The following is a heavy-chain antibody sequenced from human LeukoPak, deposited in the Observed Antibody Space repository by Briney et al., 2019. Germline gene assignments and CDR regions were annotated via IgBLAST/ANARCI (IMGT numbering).Heavy chain of an antibody. V-gene: IGHV3-11*05. CDR3: ARDSGYGGYSDY. Sequence: GGSLKLSCAASGFTFSDYYMSWIRQAPGKGLEWVSYISSSSSYTDYADSVKGRFTISRDNAKNSLNLQMNSLRAEDTAVYYCARDSGYGGYSDYWGQGTLVTVSS. D-gene: IGHD5-12*01. CDR2: ISSSSSYT. J-gene: IGHJ4*02. CDR1: GFTFSDYY.